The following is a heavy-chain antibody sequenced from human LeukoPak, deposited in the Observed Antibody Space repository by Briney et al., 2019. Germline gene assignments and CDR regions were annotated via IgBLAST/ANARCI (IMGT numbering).Heavy chain of an antibody. CDR1: GYTFTGYY. CDR2: INPNSGGT. V-gene: IGHV1-2*02. CDR3: ARDLVVVVTVNAEYFQH. D-gene: IGHD2-21*02. Sequence: ASVKVSCKASGYTFTGYYMHWVRQAPGQGLEWMGWINPNSGGTNYAQKFQGRVTMTRDTSISTAYMELSRLRSDDTAVYCCARDLVVVVTVNAEYFQHWGQGTLVTVSS. J-gene: IGHJ1*01.